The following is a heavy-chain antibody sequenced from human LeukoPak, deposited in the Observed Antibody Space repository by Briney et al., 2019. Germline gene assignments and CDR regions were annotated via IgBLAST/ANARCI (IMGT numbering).Heavy chain of an antibody. D-gene: IGHD2-15*01. Sequence: ASVKVSCKASGYTLTGYYMHWVRQAPGQGLAWMGWINPNSGGTNYAQKFQGRVTMTRDTSISTAYMELSRLRSDDTAVCYCARDGGYCSGGSCHDAFDIWGQGTMVTVSS. CDR3: ARDGGYCSGGSCHDAFDI. CDR1: GYTLTGYY. V-gene: IGHV1-2*02. CDR2: INPNSGGT. J-gene: IGHJ3*02.